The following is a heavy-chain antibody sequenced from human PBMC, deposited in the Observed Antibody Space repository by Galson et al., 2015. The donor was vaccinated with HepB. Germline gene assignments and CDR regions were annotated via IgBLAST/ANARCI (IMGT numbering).Heavy chain of an antibody. J-gene: IGHJ6*03. D-gene: IGHD3-9*01. Sequence: PALVKPTQTLRLTCTFSGLSVDTHGVTVGWIRQPPGKALEWLALIYWDDDARHSPSLNNRVAITKDSSKNQVVLSMINMGPSDTGTYFCAYRDLEVLTGTLMDVWGMGTTVTVSS. CDR2: IYWDDDA. CDR1: GLSVDTHGVT. V-gene: IGHV2-5*02. CDR3: AYRDLEVLTGTLMDV.